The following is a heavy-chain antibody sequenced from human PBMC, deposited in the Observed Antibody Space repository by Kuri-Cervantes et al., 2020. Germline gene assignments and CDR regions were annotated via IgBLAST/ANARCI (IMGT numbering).Heavy chain of an antibody. CDR2: IIPIFGTA. Sequence: SVKVSCKASGYTFTSYAISWVRQAPGQGLEWMGGIIPIFGTANYAQKFQGRVTITADESTSTAYMELSSLRSEDTAVYYCARSMTTVTSRFAYYYYYGMDVWGQGTTVTVSS. J-gene: IGHJ6*02. D-gene: IGHD4-17*01. CDR1: GYTFTSYA. CDR3: ARSMTTVTSRFAYYYYYGMDV. V-gene: IGHV1-69*13.